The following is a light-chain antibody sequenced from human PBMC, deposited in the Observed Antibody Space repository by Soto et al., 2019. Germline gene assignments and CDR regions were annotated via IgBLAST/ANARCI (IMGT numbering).Light chain of an antibody. V-gene: IGKV3-15*01. CDR1: QSISTE. Sequence: EIVMTQSPATLSLSPGERVTLSCRASQSISTELAWYQQKPGQPPRLPIYSASTRATGVPARFTGSGSGSEFTLTISGLQSEDFAVYYCQQGHNWPLTFGQGTRLEI. CDR3: QQGHNWPLT. CDR2: SAS. J-gene: IGKJ2*01.